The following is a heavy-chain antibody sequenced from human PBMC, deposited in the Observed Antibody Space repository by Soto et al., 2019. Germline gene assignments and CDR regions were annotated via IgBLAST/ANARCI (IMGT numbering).Heavy chain of an antibody. J-gene: IGHJ4*02. CDR3: AKDLGIAAAGRENY. CDR1: GFTFSSYG. CDR2: ISYDGSNK. Sequence: PVGSLRLSCAASGFTFSSYGMHWVRQAPGKGLEWVAVISYDGSNKYYADSVKGRFTISRDNSKNTLYLQMNSLRAEDTAVYYCAKDLGIAAAGRENYWGQGTLVTVSS. V-gene: IGHV3-30*18. D-gene: IGHD6-13*01.